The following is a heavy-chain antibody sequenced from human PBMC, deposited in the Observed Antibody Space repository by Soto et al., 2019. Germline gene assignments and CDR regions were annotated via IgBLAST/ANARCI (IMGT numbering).Heavy chain of an antibody. V-gene: IGHV4-59*08. D-gene: IGHD5-18*01. CDR3: ARASPVVTDF. Sequence: PSETLSLTCTVSGGSISSYYWSWIRQPPGKGLELIGYIYYSGSTNYNPSLKSRVTISVDTSKNQFSLKLSSVTAADTAVYYCARASPVVTDFWGQGTTVTVSS. J-gene: IGHJ6*02. CDR1: GGSISSYY. CDR2: IYYSGST.